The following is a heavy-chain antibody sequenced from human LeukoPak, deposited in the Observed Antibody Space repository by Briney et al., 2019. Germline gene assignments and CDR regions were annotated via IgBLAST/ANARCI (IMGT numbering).Heavy chain of an antibody. J-gene: IGHJ6*03. CDR3: ARGRFHDFWSGSPSWYMDV. Sequence: SETLSLTCTVSGYSISSGYYWGWIRQPPGKGLEWIGSIYHSGSTYYNPSLKSRVTISVDTSKNQFSLKLSSVTAADTAVYYCARGRFHDFWSGSPSWYMDVWGKGTTVTVSS. V-gene: IGHV4-38-2*02. CDR1: GYSISSGYY. CDR2: IYHSGST. D-gene: IGHD3-3*01.